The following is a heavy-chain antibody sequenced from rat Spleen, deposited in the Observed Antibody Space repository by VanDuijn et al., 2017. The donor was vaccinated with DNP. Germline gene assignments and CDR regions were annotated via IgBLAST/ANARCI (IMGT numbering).Heavy chain of an antibody. V-gene: IGHV5-22*01. CDR3: VRWNSGHFDY. Sequence: EVQLVESGGGLVQPGRSLKLFCAASGFTFSDYYMAWVRQAPTKDLEWVAYIRYDGGGTKYADSVKGRFTISRDNAKSTLYLQMNSLRSEDMATYYCVRWNSGHFDYWGQGVMVTVSS. CDR2: IRYDGGGT. J-gene: IGHJ2*01. CDR1: GFTFSDYY. D-gene: IGHD4-3*01.